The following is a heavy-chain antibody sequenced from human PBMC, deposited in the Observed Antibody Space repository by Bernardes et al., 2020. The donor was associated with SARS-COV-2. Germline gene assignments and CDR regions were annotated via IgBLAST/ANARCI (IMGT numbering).Heavy chain of an antibody. CDR3: ARGWAYCGGDCYGGYYSMDV. V-gene: IGHV3-53*01. Sequence: GGSLRLSCAASGFTVSSNYMSWVRQAPGKGLECVSVIFSGGHTYYADSVKGRFTISRDNSKNTLYLQMNSLRAEDTAVYYCARGWAYCGGDCYGGYYSMDVWGQGTTVTVSS. D-gene: IGHD2-21*02. CDR2: IFSGGHT. CDR1: GFTVSSNY. J-gene: IGHJ6*02.